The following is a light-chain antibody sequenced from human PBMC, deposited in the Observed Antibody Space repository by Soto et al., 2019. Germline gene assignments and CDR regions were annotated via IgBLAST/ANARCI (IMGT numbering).Light chain of an antibody. CDR3: CSYAGSFTWL. Sequence: QSALTLPRSVSGSPGQSVTIACTGTSSDVGNYNYVSWYEQYPGKAPKLMIYEVSKRPSGVPDRFSGSKSGNTASLTISGLQTEDEADYYCCSYAGSFTWLFGGGTKLTVL. CDR2: EVS. CDR1: SSDVGNYNY. J-gene: IGLJ3*02. V-gene: IGLV2-11*01.